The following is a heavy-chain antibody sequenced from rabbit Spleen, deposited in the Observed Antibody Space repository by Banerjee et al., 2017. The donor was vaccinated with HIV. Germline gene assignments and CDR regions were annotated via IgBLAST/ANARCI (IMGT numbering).Heavy chain of an antibody. D-gene: IGHD8-1*01. Sequence: QEQLEESGGDLVKPEGSLTLTCTASGFSFSGNYYMCWVRQAPGKGPEWIACIAAGNGGTYYASWAKGRFTISKTSSTTVTLQMTSLTAADTATYFCARDSGSSFSSYSMDLWGPGTLVTVS. CDR1: GFSFSGNYY. V-gene: IGHV1S45*01. CDR3: ARDSGSSFSSYSMDL. CDR2: IAAGNGGT. J-gene: IGHJ6*01.